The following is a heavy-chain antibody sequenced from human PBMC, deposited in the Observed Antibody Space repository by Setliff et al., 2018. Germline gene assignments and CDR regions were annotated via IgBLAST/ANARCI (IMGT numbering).Heavy chain of an antibody. J-gene: IGHJ5*02. CDR1: GFVVSNNE. V-gene: IGHV3-53*01. CDR2: TYASGAT. Sequence: GGSLRLSCAASGFVVSNNEMSWVRQAPEKGLEWVSVTYASGATNYADSVKGRFTTSRDNSKNTIYLQMNNLGVDDTAIYYCVRRVAGKGWFDPWGQGTLVTVSS. D-gene: IGHD2-15*01. CDR3: VRRVAGKGWFDP.